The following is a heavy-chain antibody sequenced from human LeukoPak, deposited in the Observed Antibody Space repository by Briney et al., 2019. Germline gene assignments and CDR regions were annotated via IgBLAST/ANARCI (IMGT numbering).Heavy chain of an antibody. J-gene: IGHJ4*02. Sequence: PGGSLRLSCAASGLIFSNAWMNWVRQAPGKGLEWVGRLKSKADGETTDYAAPVKGRFTISRDDSRDTLYLQMNSLRAEDTAVYYCAKDRVAAGLDYWGQGTLVTVSS. V-gene: IGHV3-15*01. D-gene: IGHD6-13*01. CDR2: LKSKADGETT. CDR3: AKDRVAAGLDY. CDR1: GLIFSNAW.